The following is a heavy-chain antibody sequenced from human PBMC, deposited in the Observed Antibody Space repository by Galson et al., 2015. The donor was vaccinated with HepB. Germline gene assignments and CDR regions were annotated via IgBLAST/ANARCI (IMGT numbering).Heavy chain of an antibody. CDR1: GFTFSSYA. Sequence: LSCAASGFTFSSYAMHWVRQAPGKGLEWVAVISYDGSNKYYADSVKGRFTISRDNSKNTLYLQMNSLRAEDTAVYYCARDGYNSLDYWGQGTLVTVSS. CDR2: ISYDGSNK. J-gene: IGHJ4*02. CDR3: ARDGYNSLDY. D-gene: IGHD5-24*01. V-gene: IGHV3-30-3*01.